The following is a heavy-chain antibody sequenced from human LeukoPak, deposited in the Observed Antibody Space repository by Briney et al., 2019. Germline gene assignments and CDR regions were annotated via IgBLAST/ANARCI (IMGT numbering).Heavy chain of an antibody. D-gene: IGHD6-13*01. CDR1: GFTFSSYW. V-gene: IGHV3-7*01. Sequence: PGGSLRLSCAASGFTFSSYWMSWVRQAPGKGLEWVANIKQDGSEKYYVDSVKGRFTISRDNAKNSLYLQMNSLRAEDTAVYYCAKEGPEDSSSWNYFDYWGQGTLVTVSS. J-gene: IGHJ4*02. CDR3: AKEGPEDSSSWNYFDY. CDR2: IKQDGSEK.